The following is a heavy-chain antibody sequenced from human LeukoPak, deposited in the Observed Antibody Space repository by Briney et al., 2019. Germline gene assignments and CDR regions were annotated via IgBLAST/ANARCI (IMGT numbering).Heavy chain of an antibody. CDR2: INWIGDTT. D-gene: IGHD1-1*01. CDR1: GFTFDDYG. V-gene: IGHV3-20*04. J-gene: IGHJ1*01. Sequence: PGGSLRLSCAASGFTFDDYGMTWVRQVPGKGLEWIAEINWIGDTTRYEDSVKGRFTISRDNAKNSLDLQINSLRVEDTAFYYCATNPPGRTYLQDWGQGTLVTVSS. CDR3: ATNPPGRTYLQD.